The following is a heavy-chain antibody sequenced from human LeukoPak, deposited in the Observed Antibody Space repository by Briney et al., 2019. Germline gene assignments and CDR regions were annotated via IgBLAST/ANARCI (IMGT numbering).Heavy chain of an antibody. Sequence: DSVKGRFTISRDNAKRSLYLQMDRLRAEDTDVYYCARDRRSPHSAYAWGDLDIWGQGTLVAVSS. D-gene: IGHD3-16*01. CDR3: ARDRRSPHSAYAWGDLDI. J-gene: IGHJ4*02. V-gene: IGHV3-11*01.